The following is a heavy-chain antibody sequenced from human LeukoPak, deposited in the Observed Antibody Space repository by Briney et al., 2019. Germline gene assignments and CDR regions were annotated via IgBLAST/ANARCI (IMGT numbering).Heavy chain of an antibody. CDR2: IWYDGSNK. Sequence: GRSLRLSCAASGFTSSSYGMHWVRQAPGKGLEWVAVIWYDGSNKYYADSVRGRFTISRDNTKNTLYLQMNSLRAEDTAVYYCAKGIAVAGPLFDYWGQGTLVTVSS. D-gene: IGHD6-19*01. CDR3: AKGIAVAGPLFDY. CDR1: GFTSSSYG. J-gene: IGHJ4*02. V-gene: IGHV3-33*06.